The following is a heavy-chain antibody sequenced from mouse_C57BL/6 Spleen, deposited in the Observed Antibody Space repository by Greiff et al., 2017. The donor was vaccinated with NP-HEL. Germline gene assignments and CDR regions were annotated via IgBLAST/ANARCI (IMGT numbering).Heavy chain of an antibody. Sequence: VQLQQSGAELVRPGASVKLSCTASGFNIKDDYMHWVKQRPEQGLEWIGWIDPENGDTEYAAKFQGKATITADTSSNTAYLQLSSLTSEDTAVYYCTTLSTMVPWFAYWGQGTLVTVSA. CDR3: TTLSTMVPWFAY. D-gene: IGHD2-2*01. V-gene: IGHV14-4*01. J-gene: IGHJ3*01. CDR2: IDPENGDT. CDR1: GFNIKDDY.